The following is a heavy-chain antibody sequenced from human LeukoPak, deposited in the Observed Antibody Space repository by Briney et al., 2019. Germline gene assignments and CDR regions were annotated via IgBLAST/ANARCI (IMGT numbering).Heavy chain of an antibody. CDR2: ISAYNGNT. CDR1: GYTFTSYA. V-gene: IGHV1-18*01. J-gene: IGHJ4*02. D-gene: IGHD3-3*01. Sequence: ASVKVSCKASGYTFTSYAMNWVRQAPGQGLEWMGWISAYNGNTNYAQKLQGRVTMTTDTSTSTAYMELRSLRSDDTAVYYCARTGPFLEWLLSIFDYWGQGILVTVSS. CDR3: ARTGPFLEWLLSIFDY.